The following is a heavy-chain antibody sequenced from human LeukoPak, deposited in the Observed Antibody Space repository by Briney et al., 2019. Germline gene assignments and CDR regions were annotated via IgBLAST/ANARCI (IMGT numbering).Heavy chain of an antibody. Sequence: SETLSLTCAVYGGSFSGYYRSWIRQPPGKGLEWIGEINHSGSTNNNPSLKSRVTISVDTSKNQFSLKLNSVTAADTAVYYCARGPAGYYFDYWGQGTLVTVSS. V-gene: IGHV4-34*01. CDR3: ARGPAGYYFDY. CDR2: INHSGST. CDR1: GGSFSGYY. J-gene: IGHJ4*02.